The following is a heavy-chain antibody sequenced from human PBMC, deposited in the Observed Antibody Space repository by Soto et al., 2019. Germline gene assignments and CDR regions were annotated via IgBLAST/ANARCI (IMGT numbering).Heavy chain of an antibody. CDR2: INHSGST. V-gene: IGHV4-34*01. CDR1: GGSFSGYY. Sequence: SETLSLTCAVYGGSFSGYYWSWIRQPPGKGLEWIGEINHSGSTNYNPSLKSRVTISVDTSKNQFSLKLSSVTAADTAVYYCARGRANDYWGQGTLVTVSS. J-gene: IGHJ4*02. CDR3: ARGRANDY.